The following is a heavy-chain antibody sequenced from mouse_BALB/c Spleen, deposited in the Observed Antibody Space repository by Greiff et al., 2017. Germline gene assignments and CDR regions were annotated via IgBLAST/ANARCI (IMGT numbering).Heavy chain of an antibody. CDR1: GYTFTSYV. J-gene: IGHJ2*01. V-gene: IGHV1-14*01. CDR2: INPYNDGT. Sequence: LVESGPELVKPGASVKMSCTASGYTFTSYVMHWVKQKPGQGLEWIGYINPYNDGTKYNEKFKGKATLTSDKSSSTAYMELSSLTSEDSAVYYCARTYYRYDDYFDYWGQGTTLTVSS. CDR3: ARTYYRYDDYFDY. D-gene: IGHD2-14*01.